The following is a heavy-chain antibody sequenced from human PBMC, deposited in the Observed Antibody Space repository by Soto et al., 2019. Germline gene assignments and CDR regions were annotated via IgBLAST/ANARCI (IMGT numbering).Heavy chain of an antibody. J-gene: IGHJ4*02. Sequence: SETLSLTCTVSNGSISTYYWSWIRQPPGRSLEWIGHIYYTGSPTYNPSLKSRVTISENTSKKTVSLTLISVTAEDAAVYYCARSRSTRQPFDYWGRGTLVTVSS. D-gene: IGHD5-12*01. CDR1: NGSISTYY. CDR2: IYYTGSP. CDR3: ARSRSTRQPFDY. V-gene: IGHV4-59*01.